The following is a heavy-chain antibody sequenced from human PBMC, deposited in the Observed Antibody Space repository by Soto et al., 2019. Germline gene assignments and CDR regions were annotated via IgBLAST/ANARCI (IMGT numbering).Heavy chain of an antibody. CDR2: IYYSGST. J-gene: IGHJ4*02. CDR3: ARGSLRNSFDN. CDR1: GGSISSGGYY. V-gene: IGHV4-31*03. D-gene: IGHD3-10*01. Sequence: SETLSLTCTVSGGSISSGGYYWSRIRQHPGKGLEWIGYIYYSGSTYYNPSLKSRVTISVDTSKNQFSLKLSSVTAADTAVYYCARGSLRNSFDNWGQGTLVTVSS.